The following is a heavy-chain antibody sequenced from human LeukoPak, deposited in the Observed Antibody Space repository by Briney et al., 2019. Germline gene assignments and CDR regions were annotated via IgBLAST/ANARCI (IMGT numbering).Heavy chain of an antibody. CDR2: ISSSGSDI. D-gene: IGHD6-6*01. CDR3: ARDRSIAATGDTFDY. V-gene: IGHV3-21*01. Sequence: GGSLRLSCAASGFTFSSYSMNWVRQAPGKGLEWVSSISSSGSDIYYTDSVKGRFTISRDNARKSLSLQMNSLRVEDTAVYYCARDRSIAATGDTFDYWGQGTLVTVSS. CDR1: GFTFSSYS. J-gene: IGHJ4*02.